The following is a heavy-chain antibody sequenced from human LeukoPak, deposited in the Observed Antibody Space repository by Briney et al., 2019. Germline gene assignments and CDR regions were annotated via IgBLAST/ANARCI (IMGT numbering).Heavy chain of an antibody. CDR1: EFAFSDYA. V-gene: IGHV3-23*01. D-gene: IGHD3-10*01. J-gene: IGHJ4*02. CDR3: ADFGSGSYIFDY. CDR2: ISRNSAT. Sequence: GGSLRLSCVASEFAFSDYAMSWVRQAPGKGPEWVSTISRNSATWYADSAMGRFTISRDNSKSTLYLQMNSLRGEDTALYYCADFGSGSYIFDYWGQGSLVTVSS.